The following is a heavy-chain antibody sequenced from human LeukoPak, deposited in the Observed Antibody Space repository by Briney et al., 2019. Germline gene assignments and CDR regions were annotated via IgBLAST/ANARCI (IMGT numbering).Heavy chain of an antibody. CDR1: GSTFSTSS. V-gene: IGHV3-21*01. CDR2: ISSSRDYI. Sequence: GGSLRLSCAASGSTFSTSSLNWVRQAPGKGLEWVSSISSSRDYIYYADSVKGRFTISRDNAKNSLYLQMNSLGAEDTAVYYCAREGGFCFGDTCRFFDFWGQGTLVTVSS. J-gene: IGHJ4*02. D-gene: IGHD2-15*01. CDR3: AREGGFCFGDTCRFFDF.